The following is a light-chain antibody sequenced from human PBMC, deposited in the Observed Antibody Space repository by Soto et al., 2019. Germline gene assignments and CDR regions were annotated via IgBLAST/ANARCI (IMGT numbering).Light chain of an antibody. CDR1: QSVSSN. V-gene: IGKV3-15*01. Sequence: EIVMTQSPATLSVSPGERATLSCRASQSVSSNLAWYQQKPGQAPRLLISGASTRATGITARFSSSGSGTEFTLTISSLQSEDFAVYYCQQYNNWAPISFGQETKLEIK. CDR2: GAS. J-gene: IGKJ2*01. CDR3: QQYNNWAPIS.